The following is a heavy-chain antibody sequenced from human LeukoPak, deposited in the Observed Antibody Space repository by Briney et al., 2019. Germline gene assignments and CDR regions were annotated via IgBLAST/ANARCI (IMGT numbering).Heavy chain of an antibody. V-gene: IGHV3-33*01. Sequence: GGSLRLSCAASGFTFSSYGMHWVRQAPGKGLEWVAVIWYDGSNKYYADSVKGRFTISRDNSKNTLYLQMNSLRAEDTALYYCARDPVYCSGGSCYYYGMDVWGQGTTVTVSS. CDR2: IWYDGSNK. CDR1: GFTFSSYG. J-gene: IGHJ6*02. CDR3: ARDPVYCSGGSCYYYGMDV. D-gene: IGHD2-15*01.